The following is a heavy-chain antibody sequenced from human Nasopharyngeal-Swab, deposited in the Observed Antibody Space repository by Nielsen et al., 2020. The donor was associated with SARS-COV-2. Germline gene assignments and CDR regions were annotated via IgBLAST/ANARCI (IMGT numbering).Heavy chain of an antibody. CDR3: AREARIVYCSGRSCHFYYYYYMDV. CDR2: INTSGGST. J-gene: IGHJ6*03. V-gene: IGHV1-46*01. Sequence: ASLTVACKAAGYTFTSYYMDWVRQAHGQGLEWMGIINTSGGSTSYAQKFQGRYTMTRGTSTSTVYMELSSQRSEDTAVYYCAREARIVYCSGRSCHFYYYYYMDVWGKGTTVTVSS. D-gene: IGHD2-15*01. CDR1: GYTFTSYY.